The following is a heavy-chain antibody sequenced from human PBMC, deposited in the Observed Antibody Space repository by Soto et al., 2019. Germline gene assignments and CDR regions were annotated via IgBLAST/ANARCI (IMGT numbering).Heavy chain of an antibody. CDR3: ARRASDSSAFHFRNYLEY. V-gene: IGHV1-69*01. J-gene: IGHJ4*02. D-gene: IGHD3-22*01. CDR1: GGTFTYFA. CDR2: IIPIFGIS. Sequence: QVQLVQSGSEVKKPGSSVKVSCKASGGTFTYFAFSWVRQAPGQGLEWMGEIIPIFGISNYAQTFEGRVTITADESTTTVYMELTSLRFDDTAVYYCARRASDSSAFHFRNYLEYWGQGTLVTVSS.